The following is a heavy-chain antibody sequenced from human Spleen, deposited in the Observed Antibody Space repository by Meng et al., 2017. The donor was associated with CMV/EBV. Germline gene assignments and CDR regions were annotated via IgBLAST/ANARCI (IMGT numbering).Heavy chain of an antibody. CDR3: AREYCPNGVCFHLGSNWFDP. D-gene: IGHD2-8*01. CDR1: GYTFTGYY. Sequence: ASVKVSCKASGYTFTGYYMHWVRQAPGQGLEWMGWVGGCDGDTNYAPELQGRVTMTTDTSTNTVYMELRSLTSDDTAVYYCAREYCPNGVCFHLGSNWFDPWGQGTLVTVSS. V-gene: IGHV1-18*04. CDR2: VGGCDGDT. J-gene: IGHJ5*02.